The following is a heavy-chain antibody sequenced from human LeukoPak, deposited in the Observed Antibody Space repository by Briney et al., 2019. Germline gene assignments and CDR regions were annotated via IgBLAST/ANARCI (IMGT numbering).Heavy chain of an antibody. CDR3: ARGTYDSSRYYYFDY. CDR1: GGSISSGGYS. Sequence: SETLSLTCAVSGGSISSGGYSWNWIRRPPGKGLEWIGYIYPDGSTYYNPSLTSRVTMSVDRSKNQFSLKLSSVTAADTAVYFCARGTYDSSRYYYFDYWRQGTLVTVSS. J-gene: IGHJ4*02. D-gene: IGHD3-22*01. V-gene: IGHV4-30-2*01. CDR2: IYPDGST.